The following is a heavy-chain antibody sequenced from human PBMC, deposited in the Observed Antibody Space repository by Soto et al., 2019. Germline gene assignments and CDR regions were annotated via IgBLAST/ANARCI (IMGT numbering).Heavy chain of an antibody. V-gene: IGHV4-59*01. CDR1: GGSLSSYY. J-gene: IGHJ4*02. Sequence: ETLSLTCTVSGGSLSSYYWSWIRRPPGMGLEWIASISYSGTTNYNSSLKSRVTISIDTSKNQFSLKFNSVTAADTAVYYCAREGYNFGPFDYWGQGALVTVSS. D-gene: IGHD5-18*01. CDR3: AREGYNFGPFDY. CDR2: ISYSGTT.